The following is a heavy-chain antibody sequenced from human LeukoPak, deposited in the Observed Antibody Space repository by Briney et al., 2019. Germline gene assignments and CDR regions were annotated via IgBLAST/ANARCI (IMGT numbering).Heavy chain of an antibody. V-gene: IGHV3-7*01. CDR3: AREADRDLRVFYYYYGLDV. CDR1: GFTFSNYW. Sequence: PGGSLRLSCAASGFTFSNYWMHWVRQAPGKGLEWLANIKQDGSEKYYVDSVKGRFSISRDNSKNTLYLEMNSLRAEDTAMYYCAREADRDLRVFYYYYGLDVWGQGATVTVSS. J-gene: IGHJ6*02. D-gene: IGHD4-17*01. CDR2: IKQDGSEK.